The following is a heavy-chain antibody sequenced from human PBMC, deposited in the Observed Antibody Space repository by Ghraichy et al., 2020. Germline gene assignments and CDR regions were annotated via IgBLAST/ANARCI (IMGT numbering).Heavy chain of an antibody. D-gene: IGHD3-22*01. CDR1: GFTFNNYA. V-gene: IGHV3-23*01. Sequence: GGSLRLSCAASGFTFNNYAMSWVRQAPGKGLEWVSGISGSGGSTYFADSVKGRFTISRDNSKNTLYLQMNSLRAEDTAVYYCAKGPVRSYYDTPYYFDYWGQGTLVTVSS. CDR3: AKGPVRSYYDTPYYFDY. J-gene: IGHJ4*02. CDR2: ISGSGGST.